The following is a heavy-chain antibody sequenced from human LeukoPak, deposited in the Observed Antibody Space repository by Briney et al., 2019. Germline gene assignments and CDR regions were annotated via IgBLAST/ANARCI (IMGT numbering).Heavy chain of an antibody. CDR1: GFTITSYW. Sequence: ESLSLSCAVSGFTITSYWMRCVSQPPGGRLEWVANIKQDGSEKYYGDSVKGRFTISRDNAKNSLYLQMNSLRAEDTAVYYCARVLYYFDYWGQGTLVTVSS. V-gene: IGHV3-7*04. D-gene: IGHD2/OR15-2a*01. CDR2: IKQDGSEK. J-gene: IGHJ4*02. CDR3: ARVLYYFDY.